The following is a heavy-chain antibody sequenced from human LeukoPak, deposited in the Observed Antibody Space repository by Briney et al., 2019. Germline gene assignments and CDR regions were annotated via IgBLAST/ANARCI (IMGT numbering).Heavy chain of an antibody. D-gene: IGHD1-26*01. V-gene: IGHV4-59*08. CDR2: VYYTGTT. Sequence: ASETLSLTRSVSGGSISTYYWSWIRQPPGKGLDWIGYVYYTGTTTYSPSLKSRVTMSVDTSTNQFSLKMPSVTAADTAVYYCARGIVGATSPDYWGQGTLVTVSS. J-gene: IGHJ4*02. CDR1: GGSISTYY. CDR3: ARGIVGATSPDY.